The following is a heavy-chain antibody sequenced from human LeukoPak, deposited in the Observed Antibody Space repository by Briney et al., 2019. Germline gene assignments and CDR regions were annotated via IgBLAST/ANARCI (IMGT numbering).Heavy chain of an antibody. V-gene: IGHV3-23*01. CDR1: GFTFSSYA. CDR3: AKRKSESYYYYFDY. CDR2: ISCSGCST. D-gene: IGHD1-26*01. Sequence: GGSLRLSCAASGFTFSSYAMSWVRQAPGKGLEWVSAISCSGCSTYYADSVKRRFTISRDNPKNTLYLQMNSLRAEDTAVYYCAKRKSESYYYYFDYWGERTLVTVSS. J-gene: IGHJ4*02.